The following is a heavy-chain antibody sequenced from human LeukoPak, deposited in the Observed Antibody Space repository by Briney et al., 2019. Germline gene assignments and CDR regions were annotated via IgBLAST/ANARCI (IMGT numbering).Heavy chain of an antibody. Sequence: PSETLSLTCTVSGGSISSYYWSWIRQPPGKGLEWIGYIYYSGSTNYNPSLKSRVAISVDTSKNQFSLKLSSVTAADTAVYYCARRAGAYSHPYDYWGQGTLVTVSS. CDR1: GGSISSYY. D-gene: IGHD4/OR15-4a*01. CDR3: ARRAGAYSHPYDY. CDR2: IYYSGST. J-gene: IGHJ4*02. V-gene: IGHV4-59*01.